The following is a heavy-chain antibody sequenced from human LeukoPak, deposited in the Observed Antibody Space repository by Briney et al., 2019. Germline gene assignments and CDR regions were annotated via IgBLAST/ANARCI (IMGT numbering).Heavy chain of an antibody. V-gene: IGHV1-18*01. CDR1: GYTFTSYG. D-gene: IGHD2-8*01. J-gene: IGHJ4*02. CDR2: ISAYNGNT. Sequence: ASVKVSCKASGYTFTSYGISWVRQAPGQGLEWMGWISAYNGNTNFAQKLQDRVTMTTDTSTSTAYMELRSLRSDDTAVYYCARVRVLMVYAPFDYWGQGTLVTVSS. CDR3: ARVRVLMVYAPFDY.